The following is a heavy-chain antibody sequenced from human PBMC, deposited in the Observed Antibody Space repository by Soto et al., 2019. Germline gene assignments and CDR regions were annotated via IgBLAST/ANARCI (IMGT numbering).Heavy chain of an antibody. V-gene: IGHV4-39*01. Sequence: QLQLQESGPGLVKPSETLSLTCTVSGGSISSSSYYWGWIRQPPGKGLEWIGSIYYSGSTYYNPSLKXXVXIXXETSKNQFSLKLSSVTAADTAVYYCARHYREYFDYWGQGTLVTVSS. D-gene: IGHD4-4*01. CDR2: IYYSGST. CDR3: ARHYREYFDY. J-gene: IGHJ4*02. CDR1: GGSISSSSYY.